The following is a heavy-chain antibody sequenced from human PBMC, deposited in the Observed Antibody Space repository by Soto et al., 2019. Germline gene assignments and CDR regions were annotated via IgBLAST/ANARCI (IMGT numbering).Heavy chain of an antibody. CDR2: IYYSGST. D-gene: IGHD3-3*01. CDR1: GGSISSYY. J-gene: IGHJ6*03. Sequence: QVQLQESGPGLVKPSETLSLTCTVSGGSISSYYWSWIRQPPGKGLEWIGYIYYSGSTNYNPSLKSRVTISVDTSKNQFSLKLSSVTAADTAVYYCARRYYDFWSGYYGYYYYMDVWGKGTTVTVSS. CDR3: ARRYYDFWSGYYGYYYYMDV. V-gene: IGHV4-59*01.